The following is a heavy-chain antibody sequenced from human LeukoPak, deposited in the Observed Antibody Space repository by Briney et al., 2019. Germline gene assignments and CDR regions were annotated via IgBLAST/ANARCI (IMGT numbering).Heavy chain of an antibody. J-gene: IGHJ4*02. CDR3: VRHSLIGTTPTDY. CDR1: GYSFLSFY. V-gene: IGHV1-46*01. Sequence: ASVKVSCKASGYSFLSFYIHWVRQAPGQGLEWMGVINPSGGSTAYAQQFQGRVTMTRDASTSTVYMELSSLRSEDTAVYYCVRHSLIGTTPTDYWGQGTLVTVSS. D-gene: IGHD1-20*01. CDR2: INPSGGST.